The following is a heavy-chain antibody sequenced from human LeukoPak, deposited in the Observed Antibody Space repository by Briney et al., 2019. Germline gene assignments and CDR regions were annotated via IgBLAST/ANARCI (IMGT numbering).Heavy chain of an antibody. CDR1: GFTFSSYG. Sequence: GGSLRLSCAASGFTFSSYGMHWVRQAPGKGLEWVAFIRYDGSNKYYADSVKGRFTISRDNSKNTLYLQMNSLRAEDTAVYYCARVGDMIMFGGVIVEGYFDYWGQGTLVTVSS. CDR3: ARVGDMIMFGGVIVEGYFDY. V-gene: IGHV3-30*02. CDR2: IRYDGSNK. D-gene: IGHD3-16*02. J-gene: IGHJ4*02.